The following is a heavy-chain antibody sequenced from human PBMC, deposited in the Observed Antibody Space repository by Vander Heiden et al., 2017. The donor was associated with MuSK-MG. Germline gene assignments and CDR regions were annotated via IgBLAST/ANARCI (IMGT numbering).Heavy chain of an antibody. CDR2: INHSGST. CDR1: GGSFSGYY. V-gene: IGHV4-34*01. CDR3: ARGYDIGVVVAATPVSWFDP. J-gene: IGHJ5*02. D-gene: IGHD2-15*01. Sequence: QVQLQQWGAGLLKPSETLSLTCAVYGGSFSGYYWSWIRQPPGKGLEWIGEINHSGSTNYNPAPKSRVTIAVDTSKNQFSLKLSSVTAADTAVYYCARGYDIGVVVAATPVSWFDPWGQGTLVTVSS.